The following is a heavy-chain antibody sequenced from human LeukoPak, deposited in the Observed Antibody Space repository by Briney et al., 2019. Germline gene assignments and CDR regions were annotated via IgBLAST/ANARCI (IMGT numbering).Heavy chain of an antibody. D-gene: IGHD6-19*01. Sequence: PSETLSLTCTVSGGSISSGGYYWSWIRQHPGKGLEWIGYIYYSGSTYYNPSLKSRVTISVDTSKNQFSLKLSSVTAADTAVYYCASSGGRTIAPRSYWYFDLWGRGTLVTVSS. J-gene: IGHJ2*01. V-gene: IGHV4-31*03. CDR3: ASSGGRTIAPRSYWYFDL. CDR2: IYYSGST. CDR1: GGSISSGGYY.